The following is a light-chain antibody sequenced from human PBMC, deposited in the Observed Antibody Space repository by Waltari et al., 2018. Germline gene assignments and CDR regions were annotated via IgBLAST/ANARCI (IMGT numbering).Light chain of an antibody. V-gene: IGKV1-39*01. J-gene: IGKJ4*01. CDR2: VIS. CDR3: QQLNSSPPT. CDR1: QTINKY. Sequence: DIQMTQSPSSLSASVGDRVTITCRASQTINKYLNWYQKKPGRAPKVLISVISYLHTGVPSRFSGSGSGTDFTLTINSLQPEDFATYYCQQLNSSPPTFGGGTKVEIK.